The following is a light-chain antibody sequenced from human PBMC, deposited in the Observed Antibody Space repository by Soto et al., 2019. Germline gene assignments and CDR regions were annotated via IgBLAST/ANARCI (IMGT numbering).Light chain of an antibody. CDR2: GAS. CDR1: QSVDNNH. J-gene: IGKJ3*01. CDR3: QHYENTPPSVT. V-gene: IGKV3-20*01. Sequence: TVLTQSPGTLYFSPGERATLSCRASQSVDNNHVAWYQQRRGLPPRLLIYGASNRATGIPDRFSGSGSGTDFTLTITRLEPEDFAVYYCQHYENTPPSVTFGPGTKVDIK.